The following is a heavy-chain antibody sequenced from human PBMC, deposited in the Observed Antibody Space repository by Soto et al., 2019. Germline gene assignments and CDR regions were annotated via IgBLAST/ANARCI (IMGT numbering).Heavy chain of an antibody. CDR2: MYSGGTT. CDR3: TAGRSPGNS. V-gene: IGHV3-66*01. J-gene: IGHJ4*02. D-gene: IGHD2-21*02. Sequence: EVQLVESGGDLVQPGGSLRLSCAASGFTVSNNYISWVRQAPGKGLEWVSLMYSGGTTHYADSVKGRFTISRDSSKNTVFLQMNSLTAEDTAVYFCTAGRSPGNSWGQGTLVNGSS. CDR1: GFTVSNNY.